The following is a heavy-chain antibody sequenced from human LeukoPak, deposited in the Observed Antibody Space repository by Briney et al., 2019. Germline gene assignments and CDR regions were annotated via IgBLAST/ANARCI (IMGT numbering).Heavy chain of an antibody. CDR2: ISYDGSNK. D-gene: IGHD2-2*01. V-gene: IGHV3-30*03. J-gene: IGHJ4*02. CDR3: ARSSTDGFGNFLFDY. Sequence: PGRSLRLSCAASGFTFSTYGIHWVRQAPGKGLEWVAVISYDGSNKYYADSVKGRFTISRDNSRNTLYLQVNSLRAEDTAVHYCARSSTDGFGNFLFDYWGQGTLVTVSS. CDR1: GFTFSTYG.